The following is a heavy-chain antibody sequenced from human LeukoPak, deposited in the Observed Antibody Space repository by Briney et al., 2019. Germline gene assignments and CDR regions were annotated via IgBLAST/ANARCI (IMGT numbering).Heavy chain of an antibody. Sequence: GGSLRLSCAASGFTVSSNYMSWVRQAPGKGLEWVSVIYSGGSTYYADSVKGRFTISRDDSKNTLYLQMNSLRAEDTAVYYCARQDCSSTSCYGWGDYWGQGTLVTVSS. CDR3: ARQDCSSTSCYGWGDY. CDR2: IYSGGST. J-gene: IGHJ4*02. D-gene: IGHD2-2*01. V-gene: IGHV3-53*01. CDR1: GFTVSSNY.